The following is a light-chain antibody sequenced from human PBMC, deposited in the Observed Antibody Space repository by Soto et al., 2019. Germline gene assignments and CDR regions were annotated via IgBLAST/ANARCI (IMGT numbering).Light chain of an antibody. J-gene: IGKJ5*01. CDR1: QSVSSY. CDR3: QQYHKWPPIT. Sequence: EILLTQSPATLSLSPGERATLSCRASQSVSSYLAWYQQKPGQAPRLLIYGASTRATGIPARFSGSGSGTEFTLTISSLQSEDFATYYCQQYHKWPPITFGQGTRLEI. V-gene: IGKV3-15*01. CDR2: GAS.